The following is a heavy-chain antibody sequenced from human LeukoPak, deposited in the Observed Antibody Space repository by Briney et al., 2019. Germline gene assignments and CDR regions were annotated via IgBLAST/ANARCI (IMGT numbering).Heavy chain of an antibody. D-gene: IGHD2-2*01. CDR1: GGSFSGYY. J-gene: IGHJ6*03. CDR2: INHSGST. Sequence: PSETLSLTCAVYGGSFSGYYWSWIRQPPGKGLEWIGEINHSGSTNYNPSLKSRVTISVDTSKNQFSLKLSSVTAADTAVYYCARYAKSYCSSTSCYGLYYYYYYMDVWGKGTTVTVSS. CDR3: ARYAKSYCSSTSCYGLYYYYYYMDV. V-gene: IGHV4-34*01.